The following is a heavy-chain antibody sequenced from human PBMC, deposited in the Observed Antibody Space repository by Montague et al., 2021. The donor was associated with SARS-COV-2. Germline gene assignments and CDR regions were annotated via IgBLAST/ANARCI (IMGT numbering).Heavy chain of an antibody. Sequence: SETLSLTCAISGGSFSNYYWSWIRQSPGKGLEWIGEVNHSGTTTYNPSVKSGVTISEDTSKNQFSLRLSPVTAADTAVYYCARISRNSGFVGVFDIWGQGTLVTVSS. J-gene: IGHJ3*02. CDR3: ARISRNSGFVGVFDI. CDR2: VNHSGTT. V-gene: IGHV4-34*01. CDR1: GGSFSNYY. D-gene: IGHD3-22*01.